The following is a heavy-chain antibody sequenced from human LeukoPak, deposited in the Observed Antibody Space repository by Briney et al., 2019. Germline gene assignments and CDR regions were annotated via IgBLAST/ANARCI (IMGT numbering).Heavy chain of an antibody. D-gene: IGHD5-12*01. CDR3: AKDLRNGYGRFDY. J-gene: IGHJ4*02. CDR2: INPSGGST. CDR1: GYTFTSYY. Sequence: ASVKVSCKASGYTFTSYYMPWVRQAPGQGLEWMGIINPSGGSTSYAQKFQGRVTMTRDTSTSTVYMELSSLRSEDTAVYYCAKDLRNGYGRFDYWGQGTLVTVSS. V-gene: IGHV1-46*01.